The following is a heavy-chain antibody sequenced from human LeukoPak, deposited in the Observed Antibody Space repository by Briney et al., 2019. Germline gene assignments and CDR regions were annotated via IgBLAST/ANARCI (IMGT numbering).Heavy chain of an antibody. CDR3: ARGEQWLFDY. Sequence: PGGSLRLSCAASGFTFSSYAMHWVRQAPGKGLEWVAVISYDGSNKYYADSVKGRFTISRDNSKNTLYLQMNSLRAEDTAVYYCARGEQWLFDYWGQGTLVTVSS. J-gene: IGHJ4*02. V-gene: IGHV3-30-3*01. CDR1: GFTFSSYA. D-gene: IGHD6-19*01. CDR2: ISYDGSNK.